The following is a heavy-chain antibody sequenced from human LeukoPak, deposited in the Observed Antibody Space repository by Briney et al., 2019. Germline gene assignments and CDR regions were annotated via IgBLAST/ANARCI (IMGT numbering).Heavy chain of an antibody. CDR2: ISSSSSYI. J-gene: IGHJ4*02. V-gene: IGHV3-21*01. Sequence: PGGSLRLSCAASGFTFSSYSMNWVRQAPGKGLEWVSSISSSSSYIYYADSVKGRFTISRDNAKNSLYLQMNSLRAEDTAVYYCASKICSGGSCYLDYWGQGTLVTVSS. CDR1: GFTFSSYS. D-gene: IGHD2-15*01. CDR3: ASKICSGGSCYLDY.